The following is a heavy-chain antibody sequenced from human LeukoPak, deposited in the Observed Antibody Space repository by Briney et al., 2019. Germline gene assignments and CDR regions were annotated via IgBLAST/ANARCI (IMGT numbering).Heavy chain of an antibody. CDR1: GGTFSSYA. J-gene: IGHJ4*02. CDR3: ARNDYGDHEVGGRDY. Sequence: ASVKVSCKASGGTFSSYAISWVRQAPGQGLEWMGWINPNSGGTNYAQKFQGRVTMTRDTSISTAYMELSRLRSDDTAVYYCARNDYGDHEVGGRDYWGQGTLVTVSS. V-gene: IGHV1-2*02. CDR2: INPNSGGT. D-gene: IGHD4-17*01.